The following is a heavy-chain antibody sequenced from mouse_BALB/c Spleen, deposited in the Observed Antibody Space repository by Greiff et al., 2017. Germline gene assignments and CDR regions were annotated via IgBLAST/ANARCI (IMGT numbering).Heavy chain of an antibody. V-gene: IGHV2-9*02. CDR2: IWAGGST. J-gene: IGHJ3*01. CDR1: GFSLTSYG. D-gene: IGHD1-1*01. CDR3: ARVNYYGGAY. Sequence: VKLVESGPGLVAPSQSLSITCTVSGFSLTSYGVHWVRQPPGKGLEWLGVIWAGGSTNYNSALMSRLSISKDNSKSQVFLKMNSLQTDDTAMYYCARVNYYGGAYWGQGTLVTVSA.